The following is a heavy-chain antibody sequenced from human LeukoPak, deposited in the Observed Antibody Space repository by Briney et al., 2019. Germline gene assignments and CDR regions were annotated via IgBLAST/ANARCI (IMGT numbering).Heavy chain of an antibody. Sequence: ASVKVSCKASGYTFTSYAMHWVRQAPGQRLEWMGWINAGNGNTKYSQKFQGRVTLTRDTSASTAYMELSSLRSEDTAVYFCARSRGSIWWYFDLWGRATLVTVYS. J-gene: IGHJ2*01. V-gene: IGHV1-3*01. CDR1: GYTFTSYA. D-gene: IGHD6-13*01. CDR2: INAGNGNT. CDR3: ARSRGSIWWYFDL.